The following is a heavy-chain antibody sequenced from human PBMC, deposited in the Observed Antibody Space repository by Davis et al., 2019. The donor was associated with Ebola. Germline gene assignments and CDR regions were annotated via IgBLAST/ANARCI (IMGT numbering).Heavy chain of an antibody. CDR3: TKGQSSVSDAGFDF. CDR2: ISGSGGAT. D-gene: IGHD2-15*01. V-gene: IGHV3-23*01. J-gene: IGHJ6*01. Sequence: GGSLRLSCAGSGFTFSTYTFHWVRQAPGKGLEWVTGISGSGGATLYADSVKGRFTIARDNSQNTLYLEMNGLRAEDTGVFYCTKGQSSVSDAGFDFWGQGTTVTVSS. CDR1: GFTFSTYT.